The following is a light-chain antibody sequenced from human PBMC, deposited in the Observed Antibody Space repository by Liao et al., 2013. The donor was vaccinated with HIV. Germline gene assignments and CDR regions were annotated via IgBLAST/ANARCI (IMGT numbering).Light chain of an antibody. V-gene: IGLV3-1*01. CDR2: QDI. CDR3: QAWDSSTVTTV. CDR1: KLGDKY. J-gene: IGLJ2*01. Sequence: SYELTQPPSVSVSPGQTASITCSGDKLGDKYTSWYQQQPGQSPILVIYQDIKRPSGIPGRFSGSSSGNTATLTISGTQAMDEADYYCQAWDSSTVTTVFGGGTKLTVL.